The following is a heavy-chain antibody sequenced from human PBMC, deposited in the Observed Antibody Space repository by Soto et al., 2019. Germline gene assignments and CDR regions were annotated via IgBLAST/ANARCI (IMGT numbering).Heavy chain of an antibody. D-gene: IGHD2-21*02. Sequence: EVQLVESEGGLVQRGGSLRLSCGAPGFTFNYYRMHWVRQALGQGLVWVSHIHSDGSSTTYADSVKGRFTISRDNAKNTLYLQMNSLRAEDTAVYYCARGDKGGFDLWGQGTTVTVSS. CDR2: IHSDGSST. J-gene: IGHJ3*01. CDR3: ARGDKGGFDL. V-gene: IGHV3-74*03. CDR1: GFTFNYYR.